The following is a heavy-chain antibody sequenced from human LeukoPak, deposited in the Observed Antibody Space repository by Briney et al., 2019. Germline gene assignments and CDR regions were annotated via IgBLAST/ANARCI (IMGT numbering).Heavy chain of an antibody. Sequence: ASVKVSCKASGYTFTSYDINWVRQAIGQGLEWMGWMNPNSGNTGYAQKFQGRVTMTRNTSISTAYMELSSLRSEDTAVYYCARGGYSYGLGGYYGMDVWGQGTTVTVSS. CDR3: ARGGYSYGLGGYYGMDV. J-gene: IGHJ6*02. CDR2: MNPNSGNT. V-gene: IGHV1-8*01. D-gene: IGHD5-18*01. CDR1: GYTFTSYD.